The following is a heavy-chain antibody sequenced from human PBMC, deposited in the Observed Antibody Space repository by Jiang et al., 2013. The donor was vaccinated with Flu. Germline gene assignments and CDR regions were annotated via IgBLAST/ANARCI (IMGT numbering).Heavy chain of an antibody. CDR2: ISGDGYTI. J-gene: IGHJ4*02. V-gene: IGHV3-48*03. Sequence: SCAASGFSFSGYEMNWVRQAPGKGLEWVSYISGDGYTIYYADSVKGRFTISRDNAKDSLYLQMHSLRADDTAVYYCARDDFGNYFFDSWGPGTLVTVSS. CDR1: GFSFSGYE. D-gene: IGHD4-11*01. CDR3: ARDDFGNYFFDS.